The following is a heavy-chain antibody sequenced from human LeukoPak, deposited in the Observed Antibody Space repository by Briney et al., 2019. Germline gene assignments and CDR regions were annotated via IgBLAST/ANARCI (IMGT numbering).Heavy chain of an antibody. J-gene: IGHJ5*02. Sequence: SETLSLTCTVSGGSISSYYWSWIRQPPGKGLEWIGYIYYSGSTNYNPSLKSRVTISIDTSKNQFSLKLSSVTAADTAVYYCARAYTYGSSNWFDPWGQGTLVTVSS. CDR1: GGSISSYY. V-gene: IGHV4-59*01. D-gene: IGHD3-10*01. CDR2: IYYSGST. CDR3: ARAYTYGSSNWFDP.